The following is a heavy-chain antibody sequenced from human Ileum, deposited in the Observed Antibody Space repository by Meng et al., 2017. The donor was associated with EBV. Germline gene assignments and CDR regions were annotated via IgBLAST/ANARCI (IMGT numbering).Heavy chain of an antibody. V-gene: IGHV4-34*01. CDR1: GVSVSCYY. Sequence: QGQLQQWGECLLKPPATLSVPCAVYGVSVSCYYWSWIRQPPGKGLEWIGEINHSGSTNYNPSLKSRVTISVDTSKNQFSLKLSSVTAADTAVYYCARGHDYGDYASDYWGQGTLVTVSS. J-gene: IGHJ4*02. CDR2: INHSGST. CDR3: ARGHDYGDYASDY. D-gene: IGHD4-17*01.